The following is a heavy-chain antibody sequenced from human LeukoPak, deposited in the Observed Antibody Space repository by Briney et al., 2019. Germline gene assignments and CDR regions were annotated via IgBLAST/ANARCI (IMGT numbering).Heavy chain of an antibody. J-gene: IGHJ5*02. Sequence: PGRSLRLSCTGSGFNFGDYAMSWVRQAPGKGLEWVSFIKSKTNGGRIEYAASVKGRFTVSRDDSKSIAYLQMNSLKTEDTAIYYCARAGRDYNYGFWWFDPWGQGTLVTVSS. CDR3: ARAGRDYNYGFWWFDP. CDR2: IKSKTNGGRI. V-gene: IGHV3-49*04. D-gene: IGHD3/OR15-3a*01. CDR1: GFNFGDYA.